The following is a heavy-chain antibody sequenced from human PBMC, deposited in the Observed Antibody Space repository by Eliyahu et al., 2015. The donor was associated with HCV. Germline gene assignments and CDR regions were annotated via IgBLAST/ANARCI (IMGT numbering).Heavy chain of an antibody. CDR3: ARDARSGNWNDARRLLKNWFDP. CDR1: XFTFXXXW. V-gene: IGHV3-7*03. CDR2: XKQDGSEK. Sequence: EVQLVESGGGLVQPGGSLRLSCAASXFTFXXXWMSWARQAPGKGREGVGXXKQDGSEKYYVDSVKGRFTISRDNAKNSLYLQMNSLRAEDTAVYYCARDARSGNWNDARRLLKNWFDPWGQGTLVTVSS. D-gene: IGHD1-20*01. J-gene: IGHJ5*02.